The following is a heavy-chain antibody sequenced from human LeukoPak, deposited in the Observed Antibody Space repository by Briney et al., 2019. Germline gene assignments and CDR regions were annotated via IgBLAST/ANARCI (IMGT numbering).Heavy chain of an antibody. D-gene: IGHD3-10*01. CDR2: FSESGNT. CDR3: ASTYYYNSATPNWFDT. V-gene: IGHV4-39*01. J-gene: IGHJ5*02. Sequence: DPLSLTCSVSGVSITTIDYFWTLIRQPPGKGLEWIESFSESGNTYSNPSLKTRVTLLRDTSKNQFSLMLNSVTAADTAVYFCASTYYYNSATPNWFDTWGQGVVVTVSS. CDR1: GVSITTIDYF.